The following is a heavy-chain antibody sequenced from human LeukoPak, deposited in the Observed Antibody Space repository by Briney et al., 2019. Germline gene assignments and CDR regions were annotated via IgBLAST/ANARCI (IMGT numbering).Heavy chain of an antibody. CDR2: ISSNGGST. V-gene: IGHV3-64D*09. CDR1: GFTFSSYA. J-gene: IGHJ4*02. Sequence: GGSLRLSCSASGFTFSSYAMHWVRQAPGKGLEYVSAISSNGGSTYYADSVKGTFTISRDNSKNTLYLQMSSLRAEDTDVDYGVVLGVYWGQGTLVTVSS. D-gene: IGHD3-16*01. CDR3: VVLGVY.